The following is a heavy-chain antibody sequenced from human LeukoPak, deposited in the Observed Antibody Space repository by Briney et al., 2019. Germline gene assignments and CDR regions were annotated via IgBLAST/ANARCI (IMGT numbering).Heavy chain of an antibody. V-gene: IGHV3-7*01. CDR2: IKQDGSEK. CDR3: ARGYYYDSSAYYPDY. Sequence: GGSLRLSCAASGFTFSTYWMSWVRQAPGKGLEWVANIKQDGSEKYYVDSVKGRFTISRDNAKNSLYLQMNSLRAEDTAVYYCARGYYYDSSAYYPDYWGQGTLVTVSS. D-gene: IGHD3-22*01. J-gene: IGHJ4*02. CDR1: GFTFSTYW.